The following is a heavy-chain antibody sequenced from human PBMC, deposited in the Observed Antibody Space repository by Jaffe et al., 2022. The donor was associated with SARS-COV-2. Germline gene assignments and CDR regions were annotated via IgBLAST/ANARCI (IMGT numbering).Heavy chain of an antibody. CDR1: GFTFSSYG. J-gene: IGHJ4*02. V-gene: IGHV3-30*18. CDR3: AKLGAAGTEDY. CDR2: ISYDGSNK. D-gene: IGHD6-13*01. Sequence: QVQLVESGGGVVQPGRSLRLSCAASGFTFSSYGMHWVRQAPGKGLEWVAVISYDGSNKYYADSVKGRFTISRDNSKNTLYLQMNSLRAEDTAVYYCAKLGAAGTEDYWGQGTLVTVSS.